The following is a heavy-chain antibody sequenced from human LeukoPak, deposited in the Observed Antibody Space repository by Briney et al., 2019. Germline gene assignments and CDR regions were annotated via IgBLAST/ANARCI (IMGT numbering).Heavy chain of an antibody. Sequence: GGSLRLSCAASGYIFSDYYMSWIRQAPGKGLEWISYINRGGTNTHYADSVKGRFSISRDNAKNSLYLQMNSLSAEDTAIYYCARDGAGLDPWGQGVLVTVSS. J-gene: IGHJ5*02. V-gene: IGHV3-11*01. CDR3: ARDGAGLDP. CDR1: GYIFSDYY. CDR2: INRGGTNT.